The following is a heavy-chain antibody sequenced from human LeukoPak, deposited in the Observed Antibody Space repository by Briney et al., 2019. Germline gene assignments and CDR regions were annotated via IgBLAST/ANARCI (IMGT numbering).Heavy chain of an antibody. Sequence: GGSLRLSCAASGFTFSSYAMSWVRRAPGKGLEWVSAISGSGGSTYYADSVKGRFTISRDNSKNTLYLQMNSLRAEDTAVYYCAKDLNNWNFPAHAFDIWGQGTMVTVSS. J-gene: IGHJ3*02. CDR1: GFTFSSYA. CDR3: AKDLNNWNFPAHAFDI. D-gene: IGHD1-1*01. V-gene: IGHV3-23*01. CDR2: ISGSGGST.